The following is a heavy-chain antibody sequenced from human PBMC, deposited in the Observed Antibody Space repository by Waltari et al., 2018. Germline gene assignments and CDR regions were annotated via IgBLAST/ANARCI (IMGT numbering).Heavy chain of an antibody. CDR2: IYYRGST. CDR1: GTSISSYH. CDR3: ARRTASGPYAPSHWYFDL. V-gene: IGHV4-59*01. J-gene: IGHJ2*01. Sequence: QVQLQESGPGLVKPSETLSPTCTVSGTSISSYHRSWIRQPPGKGLEWLGYIYYRGSTKFNPSLKSRVTLSVDTSKNQSSLRLKSLTAADTAVYYCARRTASGPYAPSHWYFDLWGRGNLVTVSS. D-gene: IGHD2-21*02.